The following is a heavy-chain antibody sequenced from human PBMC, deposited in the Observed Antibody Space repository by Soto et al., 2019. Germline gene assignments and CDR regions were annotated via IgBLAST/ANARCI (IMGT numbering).Heavy chain of an antibody. CDR2: IYPGDSDT. J-gene: IGHJ6*02. Sequence: PGGSLKISCNGSGYSFTSYWIGCVRQMPGKGLEWRGIIYPGDSDTRYSQSYQGQVTISADKSIGTAYLQWSSLKASDTAMYYCATALSSSGTGGYYYGMDVWGQGTTVTL. D-gene: IGHD6-13*01. CDR1: GYSFTSYW. V-gene: IGHV5-51*01. CDR3: ATALSSSGTGGYYYGMDV.